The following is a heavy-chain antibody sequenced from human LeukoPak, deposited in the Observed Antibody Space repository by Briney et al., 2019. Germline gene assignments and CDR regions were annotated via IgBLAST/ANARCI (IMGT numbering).Heavy chain of an antibody. CDR2: ISYDGNNK. J-gene: IGHJ4*02. CDR3: ARDEYCGSTSCYSVEGVLDY. V-gene: IGHV3-30-3*01. CDR1: GFTFTSYA. D-gene: IGHD2-2*02. Sequence: GSSLRLSCAATGFTFTSYAMYWVRQAPGKGLGWVAVISYDGNNKFYADSVKGRFTISRDNTRNTLFLQMNRLSDEDTAMYYCARDEYCGSTSCYSVEGVLDYWGQGPLVTVS.